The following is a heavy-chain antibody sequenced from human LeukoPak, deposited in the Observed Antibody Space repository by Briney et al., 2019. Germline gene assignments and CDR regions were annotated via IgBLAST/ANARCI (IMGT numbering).Heavy chain of an antibody. CDR3: ARVAGVDIVVAS. V-gene: IGHV4-39*07. CDR2: IYYSGST. CDR1: GGSISSYY. D-gene: IGHD2-2*01. Sequence: SETLSLTCTASGGSISSYYWGWIRQPRGKGLEWIGSIYYSGSTYYNPSLKSRVTISVDTSKNQFSLKLSSVTAADTAVYYCARVAGVDIVVASWGQGTLVTVSS. J-gene: IGHJ5*02.